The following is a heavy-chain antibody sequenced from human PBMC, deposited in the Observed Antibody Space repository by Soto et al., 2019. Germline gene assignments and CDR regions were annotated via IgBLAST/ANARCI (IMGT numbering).Heavy chain of an antibody. V-gene: IGHV4-4*07. CDR1: GGSISSYY. Sequence: QVQLQESGPGLVKPSETLSLTCTVSGGSISSYYWSWIRQPAGKGLEWIGRIYTSGSTNYNPSLKSRVTMSVDTSKNLFSLKLSSVTAADTAVYYCARGAKNCSGGSRYLYAEYFQHWGQGTLVTVSS. D-gene: IGHD2-15*01. J-gene: IGHJ1*01. CDR2: IYTSGST. CDR3: ARGAKNCSGGSRYLYAEYFQH.